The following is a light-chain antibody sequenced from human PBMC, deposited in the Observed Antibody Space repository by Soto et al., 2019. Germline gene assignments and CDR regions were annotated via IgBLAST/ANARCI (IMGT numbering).Light chain of an antibody. Sequence: DIQLTQSPSFLSASVGDRVTMPXRASQGNRHYFAWYQQKQGXAPNXXXHNXSALQRGGPSRLSGSGSGAEFTLTISSLQPEDFGTYYCQQRQSYPSTFGQGTRLEIK. CDR1: QGNRHY. CDR3: QQRQSYPST. J-gene: IGKJ5*01. CDR2: NXS. V-gene: IGKV1-9*01.